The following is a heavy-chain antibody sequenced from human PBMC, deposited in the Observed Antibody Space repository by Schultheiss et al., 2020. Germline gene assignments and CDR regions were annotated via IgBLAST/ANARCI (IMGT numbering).Heavy chain of an antibody. CDR2: VDYGGST. J-gene: IGHJ6*02. CDR3: ARDKRKKMDV. CDR1: GGSFSGYY. V-gene: IGHV4-34*01. D-gene: IGHD1-14*01. Sequence: SETLSLTCAVYGGSFSGYYWSWIRQPPGKGLEWIGSVDYGGSTYYNPSLKSRVTISVDTSKNQFSLKLRSVTAADTAVYYCARDKRKKMDVWGQGTTVTVSS.